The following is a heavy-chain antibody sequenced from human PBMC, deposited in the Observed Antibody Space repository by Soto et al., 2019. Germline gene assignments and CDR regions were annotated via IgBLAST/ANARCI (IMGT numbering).Heavy chain of an antibody. CDR1: GYSISSSNR. CDR2: IYYSGTT. D-gene: IGHD1-26*01. CDR3: ASTLGGELPSYWYFDL. V-gene: IGHV4-28*01. Sequence: QVQLQESGPGLVKPSDTLSLTCAVSGYSISSSNRWGWIRQPPGKGLEWSGYIYYSGTTYYNPSRKRRVTMSVDTYKHQFSRTLSSVTAVDTSLYYCASTLGGELPSYWYFDLWGRGTLVTVSS. J-gene: IGHJ2*01.